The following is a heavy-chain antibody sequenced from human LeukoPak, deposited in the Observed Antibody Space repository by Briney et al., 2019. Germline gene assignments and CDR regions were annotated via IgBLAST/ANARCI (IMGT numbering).Heavy chain of an antibody. Sequence: GASVKVSCKASGDTLPTYGITWVRQAPGQGLEWMGWVSTYNGHTNYAQYLQRRVTMTRDTSTNTAYMELRGLRANDTAIYYRARPAKGAYYFYYMDVWGKGTTVTVSS. D-gene: IGHD2-2*01. V-gene: IGHV1-18*01. CDR3: ARPAKGAYYFYYMDV. J-gene: IGHJ6*03. CDR1: GDTLPTYG. CDR2: VSTYNGHT.